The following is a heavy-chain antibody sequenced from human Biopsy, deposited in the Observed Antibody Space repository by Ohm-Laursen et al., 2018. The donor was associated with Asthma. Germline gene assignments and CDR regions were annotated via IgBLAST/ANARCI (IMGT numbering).Heavy chain of an antibody. Sequence: GTLSLTCSVSGDSFTYPGYYWSWIRQTPGKGLEWLGDTHHSGYTNYNPSLSSRLTLSVDTSKNQFSLRLTSVIAADTAVYYCAGFCSGGNCPDHWGQGTLVTVSS. CDR3: AGFCSGGNCPDH. D-gene: IGHD2-15*01. V-gene: IGHV4-61*08. CDR2: THHSGYT. J-gene: IGHJ4*02. CDR1: GDSFTYPGYY.